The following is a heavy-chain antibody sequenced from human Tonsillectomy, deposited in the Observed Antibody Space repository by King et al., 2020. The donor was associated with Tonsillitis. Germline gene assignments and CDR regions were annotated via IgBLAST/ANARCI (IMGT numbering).Heavy chain of an antibody. V-gene: IGHV4-39*01. J-gene: IGHJ6*02. Sequence: QLQESGPGLVKPSETLSLTCTVSGGSISSSSDCWGWIRQPPGKGLEWIERIYYSGRTYYNPSLKSRVTITVDTSKNQLSLKLSSVTAADTAVYYCARLSSDLEPPDYYYYGMAVWGQGTTVTVSS. CDR2: IYYSGRT. CDR1: GGSISSSSDC. CDR3: ARLSSDLEPPDYYYYGMAV. D-gene: IGHD1-1*01.